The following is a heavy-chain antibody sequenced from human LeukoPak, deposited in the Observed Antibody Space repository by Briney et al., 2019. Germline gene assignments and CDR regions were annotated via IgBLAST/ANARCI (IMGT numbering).Heavy chain of an antibody. V-gene: IGHV3-30-3*01. Sequence: PGRSLIFSCAASGFTFGSYAMHWVRQAPGKGLEWVAVISYHGSNKYYADSVKGRFTISRDNSKKTVFLQMNSLRAEDTAVYYCARGMYYYDSSDIGGGYYFDYWGQGTLVTVSS. CDR3: ARGMYYYDSSDIGGGYYFDY. D-gene: IGHD3-22*01. CDR1: GFTFGSYA. J-gene: IGHJ4*02. CDR2: ISYHGSNK.